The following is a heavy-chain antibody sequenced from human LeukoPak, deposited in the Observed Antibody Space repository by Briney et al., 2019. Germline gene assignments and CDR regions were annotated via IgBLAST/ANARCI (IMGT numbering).Heavy chain of an antibody. CDR1: GFTFDDYA. CDR2: ISGDGGST. V-gene: IGHV3-43*02. Sequence: PGGSLRLSCAASGFTFDDYAMHWVRQAPGKGLEWVSLISGDGGSTYYADSVKGRFTISRDNAKNSLYLQMNSLRAEDMALYYCAKASHDSSGYYGDYFDYWGQGTLVTVSS. CDR3: AKASHDSSGYYGDYFDY. J-gene: IGHJ4*02. D-gene: IGHD3-22*01.